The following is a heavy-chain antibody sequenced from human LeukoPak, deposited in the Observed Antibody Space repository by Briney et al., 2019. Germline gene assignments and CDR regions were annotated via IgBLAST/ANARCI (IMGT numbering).Heavy chain of an antibody. V-gene: IGHV3-21*01. CDR1: GFTFFTYT. Sequence: GGSLRLSCAASGFTFFTYTMNWVRHAPGRGLECVSSISSRSAYIYYADSVKGRYTISKDNARNSLYLQMNSLRAEDTAVYYCAREESRSSGWYDYWGQGTLVTV. D-gene: IGHD6-19*01. CDR3: AREESRSSGWYDY. CDR2: ISSRSAYI. J-gene: IGHJ4*02.